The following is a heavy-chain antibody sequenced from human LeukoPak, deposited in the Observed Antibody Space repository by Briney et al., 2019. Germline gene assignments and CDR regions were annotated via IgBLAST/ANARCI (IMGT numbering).Heavy chain of an antibody. CDR3: ASSGSSDY. J-gene: IGHJ4*02. CDR2: IYTSGST. D-gene: IGHD3-10*01. V-gene: IGHV4-61*02. Sequence: SETLSLTCTVSGGSISSSSYYWSWIRQPAGKGLEWIGRIYTSGSTNYNPSLKSRVTISVDTSKNQFSLKLSSVTAADTAVYYCASSGSSDYWGQGTLVTVSS. CDR1: GGSISSSSYY.